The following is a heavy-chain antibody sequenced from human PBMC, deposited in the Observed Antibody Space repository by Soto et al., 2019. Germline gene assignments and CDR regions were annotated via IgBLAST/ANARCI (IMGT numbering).Heavy chain of an antibody. CDR2: TYYRSKWYN. J-gene: IGHJ4*02. D-gene: IGHD5-12*01. Sequence: KQSQTLSLTCAISGDSVSSNIAAWNWIRQSPSRGLEWLGRTYYRSKWYNDYAVSVKSRITINPDTSKNQFSLQPNSVTPEDTAVYYCASLSGQDYYFDYWGQGTLVTVSS. CDR3: ASLSGQDYYFDY. V-gene: IGHV6-1*01. CDR1: GDSVSSNIAA.